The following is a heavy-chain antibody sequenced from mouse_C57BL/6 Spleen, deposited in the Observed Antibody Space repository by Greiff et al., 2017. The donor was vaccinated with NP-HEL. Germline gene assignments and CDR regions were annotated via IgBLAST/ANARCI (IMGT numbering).Heavy chain of an antibody. V-gene: IGHV1-22*01. CDR1: GYTFTDYN. D-gene: IGHD1-1*01. J-gene: IGHJ2*01. Sequence: VQLKESGPELVKPGASVKLSCKASGYTFTDYNMHWVKQSHGKSLEWIGYINPNNGGTSYNQKFKGKVTLTVNKSSSTAYMELRSLTSEDSAVYYSANYAGRSYYFDYWGQGTTLTVSS. CDR2: INPNNGGT. CDR3: ANYAGRSYYFDY.